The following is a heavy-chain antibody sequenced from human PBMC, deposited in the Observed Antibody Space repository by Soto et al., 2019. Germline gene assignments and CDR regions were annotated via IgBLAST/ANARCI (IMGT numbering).Heavy chain of an antibody. J-gene: IGHJ6*01. D-gene: IGHD6-19*01. V-gene: IGHV3-30-3*01. CDR1: GFTFSSYA. Sequence: QVQLVESGGGVVQPGRSLRLSCAASGFTFSSYAMHWVRQAPGKGLEWVAVISYDGSNKYYADSVKGRFTISRDNSKNRLYRQMNRRIADDTAVYYWSRGGSGWYKAGMDVWGQGTTVTVS. CDR2: ISYDGSNK. CDR3: SRGGSGWYKAGMDV.